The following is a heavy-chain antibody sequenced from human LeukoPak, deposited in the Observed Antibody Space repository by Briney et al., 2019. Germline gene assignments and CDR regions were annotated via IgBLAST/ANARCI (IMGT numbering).Heavy chain of an antibody. CDR2: ISYDGGHK. CDR1: GFTFSSYG. J-gene: IGHJ4*02. Sequence: PGGSLRLSCAASGFTFSSYGMHWVRQAPGKGLEWLAVISYDGGHKFYADSLKGRFTVSRDNSKNTLHLQMNSLRAEDTALYYCKLGYCSGGSCYDYWGQGTLVTVSS. CDR3: KLGYCSGGSCYDY. D-gene: IGHD2-15*01. V-gene: IGHV3-30*03.